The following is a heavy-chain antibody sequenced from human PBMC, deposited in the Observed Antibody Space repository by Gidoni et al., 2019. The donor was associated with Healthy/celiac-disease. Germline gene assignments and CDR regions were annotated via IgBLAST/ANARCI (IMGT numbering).Heavy chain of an antibody. J-gene: IGHJ3*02. V-gene: IGHV4-34*01. CDR2: INHSGST. Sequence: QVQLQQWGAGLLKPSETLSLTGAVYGGYFGGYYWSWIRQPPGKGLEWIGEINHSGSTNYNPSLTSRVTISVDTSKNQFSLKLSSVTAADTAVYYCARDSNYNDAFDIWGQGTMVTVSS. CDR3: ARDSNYNDAFDI. D-gene: IGHD1-7*01. CDR1: GGYFGGYY.